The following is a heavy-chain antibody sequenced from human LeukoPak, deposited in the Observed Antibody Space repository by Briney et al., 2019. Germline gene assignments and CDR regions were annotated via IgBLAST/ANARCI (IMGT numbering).Heavy chain of an antibody. Sequence: ASVTVSCKASGYTFTSYGISWVRQAPGQGLEWMGGIIPIFGTANYAQKFQGRVTITTDESTSTAYMELSSLRSEDTAVYYCARGRIVGATGDYFDYWGQGTLVTVSS. V-gene: IGHV1-69*05. D-gene: IGHD1-26*01. CDR3: ARGRIVGATGDYFDY. CDR2: IIPIFGTA. CDR1: GYTFTSYG. J-gene: IGHJ4*02.